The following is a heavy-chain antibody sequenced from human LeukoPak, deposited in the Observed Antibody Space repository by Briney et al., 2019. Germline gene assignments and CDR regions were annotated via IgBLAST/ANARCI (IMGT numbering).Heavy chain of an antibody. Sequence: GGPLRLSCAASGFTFSSYSMNWLPQAPGKGLEGVSSISSSSSYIYYADSVKGGFTISRDNAKNSLYLQMNSLRAEDTDVYYCARAGGHKAGIVGATDYWGQGTLVTVSS. CDR2: ISSSSSYI. J-gene: IGHJ4*02. V-gene: IGHV3-21*01. CDR3: ARAGGHKAGIVGATDY. CDR1: GFTFSSYS. D-gene: IGHD1-26*01.